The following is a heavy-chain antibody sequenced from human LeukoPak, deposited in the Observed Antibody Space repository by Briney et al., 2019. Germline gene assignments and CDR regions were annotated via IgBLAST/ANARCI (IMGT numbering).Heavy chain of an antibody. D-gene: IGHD2-15*01. J-gene: IGHJ4*02. CDR2: IYYSGST. CDR3: ARHKSGYCSGGSCLDYFDY. Sequence: SETLSLTCTVSGGSISSGSYYWGWIRQPPGKGLEWIGSIYYSGSTYYNPSLKSRVTISVDTSKNQFSLKLSSVTAADTAVYYCARHKSGYCSGGSCLDYFDYWGQGTLVTVSS. CDR1: GGSISSGSYY. V-gene: IGHV4-39*01.